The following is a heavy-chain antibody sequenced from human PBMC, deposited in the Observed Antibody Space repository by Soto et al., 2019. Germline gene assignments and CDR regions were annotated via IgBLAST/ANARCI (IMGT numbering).Heavy chain of an antibody. Sequence: QVQRVQSGAEVKKPGASVKVSCKASGYMFSTYDINWVRQAPGQGREWMGWLNPNSGNTGYAQKFQGRVTMTRNTSINTAYMELSSLGSDDTAVYYCARDHRYNWNDEGWFDPWGQGTLVTVSS. CDR3: ARDHRYNWNDEGWFDP. CDR2: LNPNSGNT. D-gene: IGHD1-20*01. J-gene: IGHJ5*02. V-gene: IGHV1-8*01. CDR1: GYMFSTYD.